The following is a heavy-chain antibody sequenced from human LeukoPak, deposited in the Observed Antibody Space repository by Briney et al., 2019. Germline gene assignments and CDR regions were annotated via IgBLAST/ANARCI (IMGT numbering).Heavy chain of an antibody. J-gene: IGHJ5*02. CDR1: GSTFSTYS. D-gene: IGHD3-16*01. V-gene: IGHV3-21*01. Sequence: GGSLRLSCAASGSTFSTYSMNWVRQAPGKGLEWVSSISTTGSHIYYADSVKGRFTISRDNAKNSLSLQMNSLRAEDTAVYYCAGGGGANISPSNWFDPWGQGTLVTVSS. CDR2: ISTTGSHI. CDR3: AGGGGANISPSNWFDP.